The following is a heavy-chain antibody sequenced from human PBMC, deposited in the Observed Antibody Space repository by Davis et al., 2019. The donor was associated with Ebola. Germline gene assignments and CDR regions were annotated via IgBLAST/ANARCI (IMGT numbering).Heavy chain of an antibody. D-gene: IGHD2-21*01. CDR1: GGSISSYY. CDR3: ARGYCGGDCLYYYGMDV. CDR2: IYYSGST. Sequence: SETLSLTCTVSGGSISSYYWSWIRQPPGKGLEWIGYIYYSGSTNYNPSLKSRVTISVDTSKNQFSLKLSSVTAADTAVYYCARGYCGGDCLYYYGMDVWGQGTTVTVSS. J-gene: IGHJ6*02. V-gene: IGHV4-59*01.